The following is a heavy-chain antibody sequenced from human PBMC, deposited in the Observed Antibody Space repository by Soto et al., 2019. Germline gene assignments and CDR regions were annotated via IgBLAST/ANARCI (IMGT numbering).Heavy chain of an antibody. J-gene: IGHJ4*02. Sequence: QVQLVQSGAEVKKPGASVKVSCKASGDTFINYYIHWGRQAPVHGLEWMAIINPTGGSTNYAQKFQVRLTLTMDMSTSTVYKELSSLTSEDTAIYYCAEHRGDGDVWGQGTLVTVSS. CDR3: AEHRGDGDV. CDR2: INPTGGST. D-gene: IGHD2-21*01. V-gene: IGHV1-46*01. CDR1: GDTFINYY.